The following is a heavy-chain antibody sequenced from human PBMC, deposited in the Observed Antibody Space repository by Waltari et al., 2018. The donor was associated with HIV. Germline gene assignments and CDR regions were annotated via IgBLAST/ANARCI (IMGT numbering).Heavy chain of an antibody. V-gene: IGHV3-30*01. CDR2: ISYDGSNK. J-gene: IGHJ6*02. D-gene: IGHD5-18*01. Sequence: QVQLVESGGGVVQPGRSLRLSCAASGFTFSSYAMHWVRQAPGKGLEWVAVISYDGSNKYYADSWKGRFTISRDNSKNTLYLQMNSLRAEDTAVYYCARDPVQLWFSSYYYYGMDVWGQGTTVTVSS. CDR3: ARDPVQLWFSSYYYYGMDV. CDR1: GFTFSSYA.